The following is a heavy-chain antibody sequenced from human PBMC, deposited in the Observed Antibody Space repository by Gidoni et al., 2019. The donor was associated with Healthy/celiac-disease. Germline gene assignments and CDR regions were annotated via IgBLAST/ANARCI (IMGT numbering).Heavy chain of an antibody. CDR3: AREAYYYDSSGYRFYDFDY. CDR1: GFTFSSYS. J-gene: IGHJ4*02. Sequence: EVQLVESGGGLVQPGGSLRLSCAASGFTFSSYSMNWGRQAPGKGLGLVSYISSSSSTIYYADSVKGRFTISRDNAKNSLYLQMNSLRDEDTAVYYCAREAYYYDSSGYRFYDFDYWGQGTLVTVSS. D-gene: IGHD3-22*01. V-gene: IGHV3-48*02. CDR2: ISSSSSTI.